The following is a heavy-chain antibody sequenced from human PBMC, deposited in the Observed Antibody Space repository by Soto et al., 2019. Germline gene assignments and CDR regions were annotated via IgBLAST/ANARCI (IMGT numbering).Heavy chain of an antibody. CDR2: IYYSGST. D-gene: IGHD4-17*01. CDR1: GGSISSGGYY. J-gene: IGHJ6*02. CDR3: ARGKGWMDYGDYDGWYGMDV. V-gene: IGHV4-31*03. Sequence: SETLSLTCTVSGGSISSGGYYWSWIRQHPGKGLEWIGYIYYSGSTYYNPSLKSRVTISVDTSKNQFSLKLSSVTAADTAVYYCARGKGWMDYGDYDGWYGMDVWGQGTTVTVSS.